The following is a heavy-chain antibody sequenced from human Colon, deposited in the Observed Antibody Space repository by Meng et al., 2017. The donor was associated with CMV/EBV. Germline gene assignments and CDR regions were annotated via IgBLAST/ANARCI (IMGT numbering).Heavy chain of an antibody. CDR3: AGQDCSSTSCSYHFYHGMDV. CDR1: GFSVNDKS. D-gene: IGHD2-2*01. J-gene: IGHJ6*02. V-gene: IGHV3-66*04. Sequence: GGSLRLSCSVSGFSVNDKSMTWVRQAPGMGLEWISVIYSGGSTNYAASVKGRFTISRDISKNTLYLQMNSLRAEDTAVYYCAGQDCSSTSCSYHFYHGMDVWGQGTTVTVSS. CDR2: IYSGGST.